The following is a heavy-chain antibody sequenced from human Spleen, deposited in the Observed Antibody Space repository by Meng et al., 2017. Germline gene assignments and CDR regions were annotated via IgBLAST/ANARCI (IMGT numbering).Heavy chain of an antibody. V-gene: IGHV3-30*01. J-gene: IGHJ4*02. D-gene: IGHD5-12*01. CDR3: ARGLVADYFDY. CDR1: GFTFSSHT. CDR2: ISFDGSNK. Sequence: VQVAESGGGVVQPGRSLRLSCAASGFTFSSHTMHWVRQAPGKGLEWVAVISFDGSNKYYADSVKGRFTISRDNSKNTLYLQMNNLRVEDTAVYSCARGLVADYFDYWGQGTLVTVSS.